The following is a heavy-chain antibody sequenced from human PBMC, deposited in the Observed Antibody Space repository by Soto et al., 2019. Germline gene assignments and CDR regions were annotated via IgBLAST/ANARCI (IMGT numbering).Heavy chain of an antibody. CDR3: ARSRYCSSTSCFTLGDYFDS. D-gene: IGHD2-2*01. CDR1: GDSISRIDYY. Sequence: LSLTCSVSGDSISRIDYYWTWIRQHPEKGLEWIGNIYFRGNTYYSPSLESRLTISVDTSKNQFSLKLSSVTAADTAVYHCARSRYCSSTSCFTLGDYFDSWGQGTLVTVSS. V-gene: IGHV4-30-4*08. CDR2: IYFRGNT. J-gene: IGHJ4*02.